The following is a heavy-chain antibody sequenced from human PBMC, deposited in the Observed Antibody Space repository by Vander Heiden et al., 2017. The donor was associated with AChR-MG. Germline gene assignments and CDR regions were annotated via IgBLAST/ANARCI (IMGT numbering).Heavy chain of an antibody. Sequence: QVQLQESGPGLVKPSETLSLTCSVPGGSIRTYQWSWIRQPAGKGLEWIGIIYAGGSTNYNPSLKSRVTMSLDTSKNQFSLILTSVTAADTAVYYCARDLATAPYNWFDPWGQGTLVTVSS. CDR2: IYAGGST. CDR3: ARDLATAPYNWFDP. CDR1: GGSIRTYQ. J-gene: IGHJ5*02. V-gene: IGHV4-4*07. D-gene: IGHD5-18*01.